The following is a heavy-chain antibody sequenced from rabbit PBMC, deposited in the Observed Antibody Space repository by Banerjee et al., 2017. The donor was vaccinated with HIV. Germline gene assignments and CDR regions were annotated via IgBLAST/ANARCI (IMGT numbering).Heavy chain of an antibody. CDR1: GFSFSSGYD. Sequence: QSLEESGGDLVKPGASLTLTCTASGFSFSSGYDMCWVRQAPGKGLEWIACIYAGSSGSAYYASWAKGRFTISKTSSTTVTLQGTSLTAADTATYFCARDGYGGSSYYATYAFNLWGPGTLVTVS. D-gene: IGHD8-1*01. J-gene: IGHJ4*01. V-gene: IGHV1S40*01. CDR2: IYAGSSGSA. CDR3: ARDGYGGSSYYATYAFNL.